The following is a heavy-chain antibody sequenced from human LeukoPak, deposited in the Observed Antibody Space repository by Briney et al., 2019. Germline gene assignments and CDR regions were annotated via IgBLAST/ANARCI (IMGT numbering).Heavy chain of an antibody. CDR2: INPSGGST. D-gene: IGHD2-15*01. Sequence: ASVKVSCKASGYTFTSYYMHWVRQAPGQGLEWMGIINPSGGSTSYAQKFQGRVTITRDKSTSTVYMELSSLRSEDTAVYYCARGSVGYCSGGSCYTYYFDYWGQGTLVTVSS. CDR3: ARGSVGYCSGGSCYTYYFDY. CDR1: GYTFTSYY. J-gene: IGHJ4*02. V-gene: IGHV1-46*01.